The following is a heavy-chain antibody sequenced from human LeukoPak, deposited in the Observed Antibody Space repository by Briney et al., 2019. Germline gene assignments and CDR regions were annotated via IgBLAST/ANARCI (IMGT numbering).Heavy chain of an antibody. J-gene: IGHJ6*02. CDR3: ARDYSAAPRYYYYGMDV. CDR2: ISAYNGNT. Sequence: GASVKVSCKASGYTFTSYGISWVRQAPGQGLEWMGWISAYNGNTNYAQKLQGRVTMTTDTSTSTGYMELRSLRSDDTAVYYCARDYSAAPRYYYYGMDVWGQGTTVTVSS. CDR1: GYTFTSYG. V-gene: IGHV1-18*01. D-gene: IGHD6-13*01.